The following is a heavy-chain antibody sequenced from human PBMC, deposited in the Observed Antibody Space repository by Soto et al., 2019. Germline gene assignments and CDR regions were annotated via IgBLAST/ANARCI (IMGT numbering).Heavy chain of an antibody. CDR3: ARVPSPFDYYYAMDV. V-gene: IGHV4-30-4*01. Sequence: SETLSLTCTVSGDSISSGNKYWSWIRQAPGRGLEWIGYIFSSGTTYYNPSLKSRLTMSLDTSQNQFSLRLASVTDADSAVYYCARVPSPFDYYYAMDVWGQGTTVTVSS. CDR1: GDSISSGNKY. CDR2: IFSSGTT. J-gene: IGHJ6*02. D-gene: IGHD3-16*01.